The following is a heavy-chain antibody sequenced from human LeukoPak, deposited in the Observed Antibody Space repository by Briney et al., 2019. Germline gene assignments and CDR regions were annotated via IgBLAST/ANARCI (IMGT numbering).Heavy chain of an antibody. CDR3: ARVGAKSGGYYYYYMDV. CDR2: ISSSGSTI. D-gene: IGHD1-26*01. V-gene: IGHV3-48*03. Sequence: GGSLRLSCAASGFTFSSYEMNWVRQAPGKGLEWVSYISSSGSTIYYADSVKGRFTISRDNAKNSLYLQMNSLRAEDTAVYYCARVGAKSGGYYYYYMDVWGKGTTVTISS. J-gene: IGHJ6*03. CDR1: GFTFSSYE.